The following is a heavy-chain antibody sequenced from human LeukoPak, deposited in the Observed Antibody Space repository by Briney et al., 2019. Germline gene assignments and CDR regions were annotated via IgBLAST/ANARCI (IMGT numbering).Heavy chain of an antibody. Sequence: ASVKVSCKASGYTFTSYGISWVRQAPGQGLEWMGWISAYNGNTYYAQKLQGRVTMTTDTSTSTAYMELRSLRSDDTAVYYCARGDITFGGVIVPTLNWFDPWGQGTLVTVSS. CDR2: ISAYNGNT. V-gene: IGHV1-18*01. J-gene: IGHJ5*02. CDR1: GYTFTSYG. CDR3: ARGDITFGGVIVPTLNWFDP. D-gene: IGHD3-16*02.